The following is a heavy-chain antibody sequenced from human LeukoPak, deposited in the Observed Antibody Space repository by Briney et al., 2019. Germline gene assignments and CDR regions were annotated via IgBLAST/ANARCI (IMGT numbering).Heavy chain of an antibody. CDR2: IRSKANSYAT. CDR1: GLTFTGST. Sequence: GGSLRLSCAASGLTFTGSTLHWVRQASGKGLEWVGRIRSKANSYATAYAASVKGRFTISRDDSKNTAYLQMNSLRAEDSAVYYCAKSRVRGVYYFDYWGQGTLVTVSS. J-gene: IGHJ4*02. D-gene: IGHD3-10*02. V-gene: IGHV3-73*01. CDR3: AKSRVRGVYYFDY.